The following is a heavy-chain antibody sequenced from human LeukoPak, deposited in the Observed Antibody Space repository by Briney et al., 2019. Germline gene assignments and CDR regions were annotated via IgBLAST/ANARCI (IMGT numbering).Heavy chain of an antibody. D-gene: IGHD3-9*01. CDR1: GYTFTSYG. CDR3: ARDRPRGFYDILTGAYYFDY. CDR2: ISAYNGNT. Sequence: ASVKVSCKASGYTFTSYGISWVRQAPGQGLEWMGWISAYNGNTNYAQKLQGRVTMTTDTSTSTAYMGLRSLRSDDTAVYYCARDRPRGFYDILTGAYYFDYWGQGTLVTVSS. V-gene: IGHV1-18*01. J-gene: IGHJ4*02.